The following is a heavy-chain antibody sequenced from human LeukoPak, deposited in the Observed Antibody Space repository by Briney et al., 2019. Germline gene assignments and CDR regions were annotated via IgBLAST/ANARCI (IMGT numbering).Heavy chain of an antibody. D-gene: IGHD2-2*02. CDR2: INPSGGST. CDR1: GYTFTSYY. Sequence: GASVKVSCKASGYTFTSYYMHWVRQAPGQGLEWMGIINPSGGSTSYAQKFQGGVTMTRDTSTSTVYMELSSLRSEDTAVYYCARGYCSSTSCYTVDYWGQGTLVTVSS. CDR3: ARGYCSSTSCYTVDY. J-gene: IGHJ4*02. V-gene: IGHV1-46*01.